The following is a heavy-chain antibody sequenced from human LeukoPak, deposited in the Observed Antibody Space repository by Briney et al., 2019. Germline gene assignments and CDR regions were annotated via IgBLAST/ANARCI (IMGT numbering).Heavy chain of an antibody. CDR2: IYTSGST. V-gene: IGHV4-4*07. CDR3: ARDAYCSGGSCWWFDP. J-gene: IGHJ5*02. Sequence: PSETLSLTCTVSGGSISSYYWSWIRQPAGKGLEWIGRIYTSGSTNYNPSLKSRVTMSVDTSKNQFSLKLSSVTAADTAVYYCARDAYCSGGSCWWFDPWGQGTLVTVSS. D-gene: IGHD2-15*01. CDR1: GGSISSYY.